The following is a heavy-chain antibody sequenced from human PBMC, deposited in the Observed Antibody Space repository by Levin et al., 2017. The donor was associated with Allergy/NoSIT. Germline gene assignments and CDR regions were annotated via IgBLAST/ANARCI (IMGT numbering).Heavy chain of an antibody. CDR3: ARDHRGTYYYYYGMDV. Sequence: GESLKISCAASGFTFSSYSMNWVRQAPGKGLEWVSYISSSSSTIYYADSVKGRFTISRDNAKNSLYLQMNSLRDEDTAVYYCARDHRGTYYYYYGMDVWGQGTTVTVSS. CDR1: GFTFSSYS. CDR2: ISSSSSTI. J-gene: IGHJ6*02. V-gene: IGHV3-48*02.